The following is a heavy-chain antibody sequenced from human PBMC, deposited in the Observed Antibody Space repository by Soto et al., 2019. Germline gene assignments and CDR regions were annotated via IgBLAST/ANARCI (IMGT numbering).Heavy chain of an antibody. Sequence: GGSLRLSRAASGFPFSNAWLSWVRQAPGKGLEWVGRIKSKTDGGTTDYAAPVKGRFTISRDDSKNTPYLQMNSLKTEDTAVYYCTARGRGYSYYEGSPNRVGRFDYWGQGTLVTVSS. CDR2: IKSKTDGGTT. V-gene: IGHV3-15*01. J-gene: IGHJ4*02. CDR3: TARGRGYSYYEGSPNRVGRFDY. D-gene: IGHD5-12*01. CDR1: GFPFSNAW.